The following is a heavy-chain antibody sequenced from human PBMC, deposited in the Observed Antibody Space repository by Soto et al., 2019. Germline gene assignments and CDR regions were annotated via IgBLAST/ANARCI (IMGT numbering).Heavy chain of an antibody. J-gene: IGHJ4*02. CDR3: ASPAADCSSTSCTYREFDY. D-gene: IGHD2-2*01. V-gene: IGHV4-34*01. CDR2: INHSGST. CDR1: GGSFSGYY. Sequence: SETLSLTCAVYGGSFSGYYWSWIRQPPGKGLEWIGEINHSGSTNYNPSLKSRVTISVDTSKNQFSLKLSSVTAADTAVYYCASPAADCSSTSCTYREFDYWGQGTLVTVSS.